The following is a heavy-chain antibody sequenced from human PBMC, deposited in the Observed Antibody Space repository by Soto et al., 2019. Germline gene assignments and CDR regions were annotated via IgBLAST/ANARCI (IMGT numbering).Heavy chain of an antibody. Sequence: PSETLSLTSDVSGGSISSGGYSWSRIRQPPGKGLEWIGYIYHSGSTYYNPSLKSRVTISVDRSKNQFSLKLSSVTAADTAVYYCAREDEAAAFDIWGQGTMVTVSS. J-gene: IGHJ3*02. CDR1: GGSISSGGYS. CDR2: IYHSGST. D-gene: IGHD6-25*01. V-gene: IGHV4-30-2*01. CDR3: AREDEAAAFDI.